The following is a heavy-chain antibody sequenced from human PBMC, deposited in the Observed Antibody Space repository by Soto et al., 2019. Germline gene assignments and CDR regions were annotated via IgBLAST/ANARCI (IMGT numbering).Heavy chain of an antibody. CDR2: IYYSGST. J-gene: IGHJ1*01. Sequence: QLQLQESGPGLVKPSETLSLTCTVSGGSISSSSYYWGWIRQPPGKGLEWIGSIYYSGSTYYNPSLKSRVTISVDTSKNQFSLKLSSVTAADTAVYYCARHGSLYGYFQHWGQGTLVTVSS. V-gene: IGHV4-39*01. CDR3: ARHGSLYGYFQH. D-gene: IGHD2-2*02. CDR1: GGSISSSSYY.